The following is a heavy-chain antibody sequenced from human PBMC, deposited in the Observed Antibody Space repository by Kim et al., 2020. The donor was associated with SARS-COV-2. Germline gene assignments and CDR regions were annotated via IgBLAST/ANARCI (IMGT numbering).Heavy chain of an antibody. Sequence: YADSLNAPFTISRYNAKNPLYLQMNSLRADDTAFYYCAKDHLELAPYCLNWGQGTLVTVSS. CDR3: AKDHLELAPYCLN. V-gene: IGHV3-23*01. D-gene: IGHD1-26*01. J-gene: IGHJ4*02.